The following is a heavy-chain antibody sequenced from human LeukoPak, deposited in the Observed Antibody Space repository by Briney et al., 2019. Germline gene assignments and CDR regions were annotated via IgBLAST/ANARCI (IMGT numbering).Heavy chain of an antibody. Sequence: SVKVSCKASGGTFSSYAISWVRQAPGQGLEWMGGIIPIFGTANYAQKFQGRVTITADESTSTAYMELSSLRSEDTAVCYCAREQWGVSVAGTPFDYWGQGTLVTVSS. V-gene: IGHV1-69*13. CDR2: IIPIFGTA. J-gene: IGHJ4*02. D-gene: IGHD6-19*01. CDR3: AREQWGVSVAGTPFDY. CDR1: GGTFSSYA.